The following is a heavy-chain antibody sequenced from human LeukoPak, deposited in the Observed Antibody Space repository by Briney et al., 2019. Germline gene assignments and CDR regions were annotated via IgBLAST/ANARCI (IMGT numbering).Heavy chain of an antibody. D-gene: IGHD4-17*01. Sequence: SSETLSLTCAVSTDSFSSHYWTWIRQPPGKGLEWIGYISYIGSTNYNPSLKSRVTISIDTSKNQFSLKLSSVTAADTAVYYRARDLVTVTKGFDIWGQGTMVSVSS. CDR2: ISYIGST. J-gene: IGHJ3*02. CDR1: TDSFSSHY. V-gene: IGHV4-59*11. CDR3: ARDLVTVTKGFDI.